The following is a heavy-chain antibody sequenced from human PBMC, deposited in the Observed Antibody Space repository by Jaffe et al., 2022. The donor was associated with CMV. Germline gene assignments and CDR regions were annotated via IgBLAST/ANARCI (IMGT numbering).Heavy chain of an antibody. CDR3: ARRIAASGSPFDY. D-gene: IGHD6-25*01. Sequence: QVTLRESGPALVKPTQTLTLTCTFSGFSLTTNRMCVAWIRQPPGKALEWLALIDWAGDKYYGASLKTRLTISKGTSKNRVVLTMTNMDPLDTATYYCARRIAASGSPFDYWGQGILVTVSS. J-gene: IGHJ4*02. V-gene: IGHV2-70*01. CDR1: GFSLTTNRMC. CDR2: IDWAGDK.